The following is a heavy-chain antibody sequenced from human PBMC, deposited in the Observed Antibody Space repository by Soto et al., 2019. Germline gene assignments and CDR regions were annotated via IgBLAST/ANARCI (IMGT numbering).Heavy chain of an antibody. CDR1: GYTFTSYG. V-gene: IGHV1-18*01. CDR3: ARGSYGYYNYFGMDV. J-gene: IGHJ6*02. Sequence: GASVKVSCKASGYTFTSYGISWVRQAPGQGLEWMGWISTYNGNTNYVQKVQGRVTMTTDTSTSTAYMELRSLRSDDTAVYYCARGSYGYYNYFGMDVRGQGTTVTVS. CDR2: ISTYNGNT. D-gene: IGHD5-18*01.